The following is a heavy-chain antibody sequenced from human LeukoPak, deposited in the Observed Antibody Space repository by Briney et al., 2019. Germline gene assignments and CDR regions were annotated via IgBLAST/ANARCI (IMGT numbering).Heavy chain of an antibody. V-gene: IGHV4-39*01. CDR3: ATSGWYLLPGVY. Sequence: PSETLSLTCTVSGGSISTRSYYWGWIRQPPGKGLEWIASIYYSGSTYYNAPLKSRVTISLDTSKNQFPLKLSSVTAADTAVYYCATSGWYLLPGVYWGQGTLVTVSS. CDR1: GGSISTRSYY. CDR2: IYYSGST. J-gene: IGHJ4*02. D-gene: IGHD6-19*01.